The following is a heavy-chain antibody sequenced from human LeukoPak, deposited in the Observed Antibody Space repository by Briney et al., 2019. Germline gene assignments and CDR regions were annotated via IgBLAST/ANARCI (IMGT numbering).Heavy chain of an antibody. D-gene: IGHD3-10*01. Sequence: GASVEVSCKASGYTFTSYGISWVRQAPGQGLEWMGWISAYNGNTNYAQKLQGRVTMTTDTSTSTAYMELRSLRSDDTAVYYCARAPLLWFGELLSVGTHGDYWGQGTLVTVSS. CDR2: ISAYNGNT. CDR1: GYTFTSYG. CDR3: ARAPLLWFGELLSVGTHGDY. J-gene: IGHJ4*02. V-gene: IGHV1-18*04.